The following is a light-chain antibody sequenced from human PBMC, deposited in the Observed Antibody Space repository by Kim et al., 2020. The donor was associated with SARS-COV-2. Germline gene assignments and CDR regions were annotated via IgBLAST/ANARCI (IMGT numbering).Light chain of an antibody. CDR1: QSVIGRY. CDR3: QQYGSSPST. CDR2: GAS. J-gene: IGKJ2*02. Sequence: LSPGERVHRSCRDSQSVIGRYLAWYQQKPGLAPRLLISGASNRATGIPDRFSGSGSGTDFTLTINSVEHEDFAVYYCQQYGSSPSTFGQGTKLEI. V-gene: IGKV3-20*01.